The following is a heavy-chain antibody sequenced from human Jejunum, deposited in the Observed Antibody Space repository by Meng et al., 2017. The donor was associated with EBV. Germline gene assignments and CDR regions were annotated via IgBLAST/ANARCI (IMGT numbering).Heavy chain of an antibody. CDR2: IIPVFGTA. J-gene: IGHJ4*02. Sequence: QGDLVQSGAEVKKPGSPVKLSCKASGDTFPSHGVGWVRLAPGQGPEWLGGIIPVFGTANYPLRFQDRVTITADKSTNTGYMELGGLRSDDTAVYYCARLFCGDDCFSTYYFDSWGQGTLVTVSS. V-gene: IGHV1-69*06. D-gene: IGHD2-21*01. CDR3: ARLFCGDDCFSTYYFDS. CDR1: GDTFPSHG.